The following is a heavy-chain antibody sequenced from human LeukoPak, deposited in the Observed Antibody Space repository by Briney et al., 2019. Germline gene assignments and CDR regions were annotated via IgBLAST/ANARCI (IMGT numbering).Heavy chain of an antibody. Sequence: SETLSLTCAVSGYSISSGYYWGWIRQPPGKGLEWIATMYYRGSVYYNPSLKSRVTISVDTSKNQLSLKLSSVTAADTAVYFCARGISALDYWGQGALVTVSS. CDR1: GYSISSGYY. CDR3: ARGISALDY. V-gene: IGHV4-38-2*01. CDR2: MYYRGSV. D-gene: IGHD1-20*01. J-gene: IGHJ4*02.